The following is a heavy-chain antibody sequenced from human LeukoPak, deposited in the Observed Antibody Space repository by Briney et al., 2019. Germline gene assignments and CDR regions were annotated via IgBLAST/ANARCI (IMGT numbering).Heavy chain of an antibody. J-gene: IGHJ6*04. Sequence: GESLKISCKGSGYSFTSYWISWVRQMPGKGLEWMGRIDPSDSYTNYSPSFQGHVTISADKSISTAYLQWSSLKASDTAMYYYARPSYDILTGYPNGMDVWGKGTTVTVSS. CDR2: IDPSDSYT. D-gene: IGHD3-9*01. V-gene: IGHV5-10-1*01. CDR1: GYSFTSYW. CDR3: ARPSYDILTGYPNGMDV.